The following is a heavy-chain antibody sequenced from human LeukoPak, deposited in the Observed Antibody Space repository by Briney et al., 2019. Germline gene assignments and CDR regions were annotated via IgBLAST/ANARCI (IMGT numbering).Heavy chain of an antibody. Sequence: GASVKVSCKASGYTFTTYAVHWVRQAPGQRLDWMGWIITGNGNTKYSQKFQGSVTFTRNTSASTAYMELSGLTSEDTAVYYCVIVDYGGYWGQGTLVTVSS. CDR2: IITGNGNT. J-gene: IGHJ4*02. D-gene: IGHD3-16*02. V-gene: IGHV1-3*04. CDR3: VIVDYGGY. CDR1: GYTFTTYA.